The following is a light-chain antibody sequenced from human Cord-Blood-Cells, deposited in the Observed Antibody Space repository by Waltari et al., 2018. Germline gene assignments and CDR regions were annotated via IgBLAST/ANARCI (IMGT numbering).Light chain of an antibody. CDR2: GKN. CDR1: GLSSYY. J-gene: IGLJ3*02. V-gene: IGLV3-19*01. Sequence: SPELPRTPAASVALGQPVSITSYGVGLSSYYASWYQQKPGQAPVLVIYGKNNRPSGIPDRFSGSSSGNTASLTITGAQAEDEADYYCNSRDSSGNHWVFGGGTKLTVL. CDR3: NSRDSSGNHWV.